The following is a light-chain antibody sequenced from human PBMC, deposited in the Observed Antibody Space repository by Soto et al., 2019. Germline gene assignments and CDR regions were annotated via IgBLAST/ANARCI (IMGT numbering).Light chain of an antibody. J-gene: IGKJ1*01. Sequence: ETVLTRSPATLSVSPGETATLSYTTSQGLNRNLAWYQQKLGQAPRVLIYGASTRAAGIPARFSGSGSGTEFILTISRLQSEDFAVYYCHEYNTCPWTFGQGTKVEIK. CDR3: HEYNTCPWT. CDR1: QGLNRN. CDR2: GAS. V-gene: IGKV3-15*01.